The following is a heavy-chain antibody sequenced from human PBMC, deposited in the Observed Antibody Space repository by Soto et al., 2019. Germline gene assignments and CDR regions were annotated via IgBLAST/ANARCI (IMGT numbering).Heavy chain of an antibody. D-gene: IGHD6-19*01. V-gene: IGHV4-4*02. Sequence: TLSLTCAVSGDSISSSYWWSWVRQPPGKGLEWIGEIYRDENTNYNWSLRSRVTISADKSKNQFSLNLSSVTAADTAVYYCARAGDSSGPVALGYWGQGTLVTVSS. CDR3: ARAGDSSGPVALGY. J-gene: IGHJ4*02. CDR2: IYRDENT. CDR1: GDSISSSYW.